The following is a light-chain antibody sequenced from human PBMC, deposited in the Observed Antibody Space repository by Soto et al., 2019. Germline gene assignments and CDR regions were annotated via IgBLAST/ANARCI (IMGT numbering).Light chain of an antibody. CDR3: CSFAVGSTLV. Sequence: QSALTQPASVSGSPGQSITISCTGTSSDVGTYNLVSWHQHHPGKAPKLIIYEGSKQPSGVSNRFSGSKSGNTASLTISGLQAEDEADYYCCSFAVGSTLVFGGGTKLTVL. J-gene: IGLJ2*01. V-gene: IGLV2-23*01. CDR1: SSDVGTYNL. CDR2: EGS.